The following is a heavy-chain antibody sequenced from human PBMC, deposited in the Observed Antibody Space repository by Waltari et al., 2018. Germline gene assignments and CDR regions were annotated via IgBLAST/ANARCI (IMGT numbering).Heavy chain of an antibody. J-gene: IGHJ5*02. D-gene: IGHD6-19*01. V-gene: IGHV3-9*03. CDR3: AKADSSGWYRGWFDP. CDR2: ISWNSGSI. Sequence: EVQLVESGGGLVQPGRSLRLSCAASGFTFDDYAMHWVRQAPGKGLEWVSGISWNSGSIGYADSVKGRFTISRDNAKNSLYLQMNSLRAEDMALYYCAKADSSGWYRGWFDPWGQGTLVTVSS. CDR1: GFTFDDYA.